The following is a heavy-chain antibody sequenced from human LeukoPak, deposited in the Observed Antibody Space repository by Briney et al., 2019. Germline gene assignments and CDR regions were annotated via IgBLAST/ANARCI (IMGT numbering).Heavy chain of an antibody. J-gene: IGHJ4*02. CDR2: ISAPGDST. CDR1: GFTFSKFA. V-gene: IGHV3-23*01. CDR3: SRDAGKGSKDFEFDY. D-gene: IGHD1-14*01. Sequence: GGSLRLSCAASGFTFSKFAMSWVRQAPGKGLEWVSSISAPGDSTYYADSVKGRFTISRDNSKNTLFLLMNTPRAEDTAVYYCSRDAGKGSKDFEFDYWGQGVRVIVSS.